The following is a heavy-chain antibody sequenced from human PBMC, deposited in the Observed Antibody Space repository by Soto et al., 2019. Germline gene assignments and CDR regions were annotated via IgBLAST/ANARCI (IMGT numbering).Heavy chain of an antibody. D-gene: IGHD3-22*01. CDR3: ARGKDYFDSSGYYPFDS. CDR2: IYIGGST. Sequence: GGPLRLSCAASGFTVSSEFMNWVRQAPGKGLEWVSVIYIGGSTYYADAVKGRFTISRDNSKNMLYLQMNSLRAEDTAMYYCARGKDYFDSSGYYPFDSWGQGTLVTVSS. V-gene: IGHV3-53*01. CDR1: GFTVSSEF. J-gene: IGHJ4*02.